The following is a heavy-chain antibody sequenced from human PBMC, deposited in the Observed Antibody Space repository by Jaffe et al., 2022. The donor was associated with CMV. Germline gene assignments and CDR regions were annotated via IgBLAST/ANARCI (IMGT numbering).Heavy chain of an antibody. CDR1: GYTFTNHG. V-gene: IGHV1-18*01. J-gene: IGHJ4*02. CDR3: ARVNSETTPYYFDQ. Sequence: QVQLVQSGAEVKKPGASVKVSCMPSGYTFTNHGITWVRQAPGQGLEWMGWISTYNGKTNYAQKFQGRVTMTTDTSTSTAYMELRSLRSDDTAVYYCARVNSETTPYYFDQWGQGTLVTVSS. CDR2: ISTYNGKT. D-gene: IGHD1-7*01.